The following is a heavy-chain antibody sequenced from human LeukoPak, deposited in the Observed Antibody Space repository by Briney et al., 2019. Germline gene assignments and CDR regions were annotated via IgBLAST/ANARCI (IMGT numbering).Heavy chain of an antibody. V-gene: IGHV4-30-2*01. D-gene: IGHD2-21*02. CDR2: IYHSGIT. CDR3: ARKGDPMFYFDY. CDR1: GGSISSGGYS. Sequence: SQTLSLTCAVSGGSISSGGYSWSRLRQPPGKGLEWIGYIYHSGITYYNPSLKSRVTMSLDRSKNQFSLKLTSVTAADTAVYYCARKGDPMFYFDYWGQGALVTVSS. J-gene: IGHJ4*02.